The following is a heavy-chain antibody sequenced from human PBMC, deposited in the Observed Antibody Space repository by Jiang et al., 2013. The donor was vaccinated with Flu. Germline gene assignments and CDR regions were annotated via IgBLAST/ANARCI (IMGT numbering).Heavy chain of an antibody. J-gene: IGHJ4*02. CDR2: IYPGDSDT. D-gene: IGHD1-26*01. CDR1: FTSYW. V-gene: IGHV5-51*01. Sequence: FTSYWIGWVRQMPGKGLEWMGIIYPGDSDTRYSPPFQGQVTISADKSISTAYLQWSSLKASDTAMYYCASLHLVGATIEIDYWGQGTLVTVSS. CDR3: ASLHLVGATIEIDY.